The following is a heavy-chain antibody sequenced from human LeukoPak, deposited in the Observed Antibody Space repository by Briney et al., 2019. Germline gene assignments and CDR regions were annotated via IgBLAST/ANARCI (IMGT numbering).Heavy chain of an antibody. D-gene: IGHD3-22*01. Sequence: SETLSLTCAVYGGSFSGYYWSWIRQPPGKGLEWIGEINHSGSTNYNPSLKSRGTISVDTSKNKFSLKLSSVPAADTAVYYCARFDSSAAFDIWGQGTMVTVSS. CDR3: ARFDSSAAFDI. V-gene: IGHV4-34*01. J-gene: IGHJ3*02. CDR1: GGSFSGYY. CDR2: INHSGST.